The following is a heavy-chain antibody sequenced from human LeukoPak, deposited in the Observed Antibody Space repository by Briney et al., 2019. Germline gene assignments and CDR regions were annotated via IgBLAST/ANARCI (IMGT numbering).Heavy chain of an antibody. CDR3: ARDSGSPPGYYYYYYMDV. CDR2: FYYSGST. J-gene: IGHJ6*03. Sequence: SETLSLTCTVSGGSISSSSYYWGWIRQPPGKGLEWIGSFYYSGSTYYKPSLKSRVTISVHTSKNQFSLKLSSVTAADTAVYYCARDSGSPPGYYYYYYMDVWGKGTTVTVSS. V-gene: IGHV4-39*07. CDR1: GGSISSSSYY. D-gene: IGHD1-26*01.